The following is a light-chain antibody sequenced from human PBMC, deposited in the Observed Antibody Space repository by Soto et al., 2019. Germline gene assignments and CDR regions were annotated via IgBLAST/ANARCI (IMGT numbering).Light chain of an antibody. Sequence: LAQPASVSGSPGQSITISCTGSSADIGSHDYVSWYQQHPGKVPKLIIYEVSKRPSGASDRFSGSKSGNAAYLSISGLQPEDEADYYCNSYTTTSALVFGTGTKVTVL. V-gene: IGLV2-14*01. CDR3: NSYTTTSALV. CDR1: SADIGSHDY. J-gene: IGLJ1*01. CDR2: EVS.